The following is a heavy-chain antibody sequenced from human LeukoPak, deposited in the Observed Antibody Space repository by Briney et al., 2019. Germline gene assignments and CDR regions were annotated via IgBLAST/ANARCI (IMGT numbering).Heavy chain of an antibody. J-gene: IGHJ4*02. V-gene: IGHV1-18*01. Sequence: GASVTVSFKASVYTFTIYAISWVRQAPGQGLEGMGWISAYNGNTNYAQKLQGRVTVTTDTSTSTAYMELRSLTSDDTAVYYCARVEEVRGGITSFDYWGQGTLVTVSS. CDR1: VYTFTIYA. D-gene: IGHD3-10*01. CDR2: ISAYNGNT. CDR3: ARVEEVRGGITSFDY.